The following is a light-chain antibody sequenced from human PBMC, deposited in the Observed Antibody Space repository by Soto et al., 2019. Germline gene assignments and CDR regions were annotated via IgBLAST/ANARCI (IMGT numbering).Light chain of an antibody. J-gene: IGKJ4*01. CDR3: QQDSSWPLT. CDR2: DAS. V-gene: IGKV3-20*01. Sequence: EIVLTQSPGILSLSPGEGVTLSCRASQSVTSSDLAWYRQKPGQAPRLLIYDASNRATGIPARFSGSGSGTEFTLSISSLQSEHLGVYYCQQDSSWPLTFGGGTKVDIK. CDR1: QSVTSSD.